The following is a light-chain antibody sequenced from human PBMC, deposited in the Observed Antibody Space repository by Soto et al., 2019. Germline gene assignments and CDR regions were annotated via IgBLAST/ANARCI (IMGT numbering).Light chain of an antibody. CDR1: QSVSSSY. CDR3: QQSFGTPQIT. J-gene: IGKJ4*01. V-gene: IGKV3-20*01. Sequence: EIVLTQSPGTLSLSPGERATLSCRSIQSVSSSYLAWYQQKPGQAPRLLIYGASSRATGIPDRFSGSGSGTDFTLTISSLQPEDFATYYCQQSFGTPQITFGGGTKVDIK. CDR2: GAS.